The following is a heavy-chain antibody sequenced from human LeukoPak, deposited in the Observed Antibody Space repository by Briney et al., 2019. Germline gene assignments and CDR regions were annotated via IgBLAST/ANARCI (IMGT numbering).Heavy chain of an antibody. CDR1: GYSISSGYY. CDR3: AREMGATVNDY. V-gene: IGHV4-38-2*02. D-gene: IGHD1-26*01. CDR2: IYHSGST. Sequence: SETLSLTCTVSGYSISSGYYWGWIRQPPGKGLEWIGSIYHSGSTYYNPSLKSRVTISVDTSKNQFPLKLSSVTAADTAVYYCAREMGATVNDYWGQGTLVTVSS. J-gene: IGHJ4*02.